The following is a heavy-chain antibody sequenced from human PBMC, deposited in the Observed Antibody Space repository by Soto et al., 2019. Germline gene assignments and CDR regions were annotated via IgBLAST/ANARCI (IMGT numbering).Heavy chain of an antibody. J-gene: IGHJ4*02. V-gene: IGHV3-15*07. CDR2: IKSKTDGGTT. CDR1: GFTFSNAW. CDR3: TTALPFGVVIKDY. D-gene: IGHD3-3*01. Sequence: GGSLRLSCAASGFTFSNAWMNWVRQAPGKGLEWVGRIKSKTDGGTTDYAAPVKGRFTISRDDSKNTLYLQMNSLKTEDTAVYYCTTALPFGVVIKDYWGQGTLVTVSS.